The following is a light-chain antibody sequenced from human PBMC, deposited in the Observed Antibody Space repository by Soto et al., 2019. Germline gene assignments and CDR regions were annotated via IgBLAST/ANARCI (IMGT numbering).Light chain of an antibody. J-gene: IGLJ1*01. V-gene: IGLV2-14*03. CDR2: DDA. CDR3: VSYTSSTSYV. Sequence: QCALAQPASVSDSPGRSITISCTATSGGVGGYNFISWYQQHRAKPPKLIIYDDANRPSGVSNRFSGSNSSSTASLIISRLQTEDEADYYSVSYTSSTSYVCGTATKVTVL. CDR1: SGGVGGYNF.